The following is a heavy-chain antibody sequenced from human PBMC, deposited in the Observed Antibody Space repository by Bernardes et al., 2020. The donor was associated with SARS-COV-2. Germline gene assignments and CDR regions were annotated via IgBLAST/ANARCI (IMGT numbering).Heavy chain of an antibody. J-gene: IGHJ4*02. V-gene: IGHV3-33*01. CDR3: ARDGLVGATTGFDY. CDR2: IWYDGSNK. D-gene: IGHD1-26*01. Sequence: VSPLCLSCAASGFTFRSSGMHWVRQAPGQGLAWVAVIWYDGSNKYYADSVKGRFTISRDNSKNTLYLQMNSLRAEDTAVYYCARDGLVGATTGFDYWGQGTLVTVSS. CDR1: GFTFRSSG.